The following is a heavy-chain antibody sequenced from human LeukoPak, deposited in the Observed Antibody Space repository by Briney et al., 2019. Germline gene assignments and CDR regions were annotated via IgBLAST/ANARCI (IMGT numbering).Heavy chain of an antibody. J-gene: IGHJ4*02. CDR3: ARGGGWYDLDY. CDR1: GGSISSYY. D-gene: IGHD6-19*01. CDR2: IYYSGST. V-gene: IGHV4-59*08. Sequence: SETLSLTCTVSGGSISSYYWSWIRQPPGKGLEWIGYIYYSGSTNYNPSLKSRVTISVDTSKNQFSLKLSSVTAADTAVYYCARGGGWYDLDYWGQGTLVTVSS.